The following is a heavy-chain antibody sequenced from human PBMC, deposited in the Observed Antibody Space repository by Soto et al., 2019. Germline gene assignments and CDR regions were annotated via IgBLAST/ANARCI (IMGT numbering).Heavy chain of an antibody. D-gene: IGHD3-22*01. CDR3: ARGNGLKGGY. CDR2: ISAYNGNT. CDR1: GYTFASYG. Sequence: QVQLVQSGAEVKKPGASVKVSCKASGYTFASYGISWVRQAPGQGLEWMGWISAYNGNTNYAQKPPGRVTMPTDTSTSTADLELRSPESYVTGVYYWARGNGLKGGYWGQGTLVTVSS. J-gene: IGHJ4*02. V-gene: IGHV1-18*01.